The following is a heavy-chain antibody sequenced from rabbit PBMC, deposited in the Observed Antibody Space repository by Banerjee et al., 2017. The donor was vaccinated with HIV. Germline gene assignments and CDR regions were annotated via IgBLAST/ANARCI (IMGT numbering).Heavy chain of an antibody. Sequence: QEQLVESGGGLVQPEGSLTLTCKASGFDFSSNAMCWVRQAPGKGLEWIACINTISGDTVYATWAKGRFTISKASWTTVTLQMTSLTAADTATYFCARDLAGVVGWNFGLWGPGTLVTVS. V-gene: IGHV1S45*01. CDR1: GFDFSSNA. J-gene: IGHJ4*01. CDR3: ARDLAGVVGWNFGL. CDR2: INTISGDT. D-gene: IGHD4-1*01.